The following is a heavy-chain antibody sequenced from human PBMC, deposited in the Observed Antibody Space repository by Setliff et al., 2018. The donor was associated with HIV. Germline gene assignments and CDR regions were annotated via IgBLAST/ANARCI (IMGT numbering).Heavy chain of an antibody. V-gene: IGHV3-23*01. CDR2: ISGSEINT. CDR3: TQSQHLQYQMAAFDI. D-gene: IGHD1-1*01. CDR1: GLTFSDYA. Sequence: ETLSLSCAASGLTFSDYAMSWVRQAPGKGLEWVSAISGSEINTYYAESVKGRYTISGDKSKNTLYLQMNSLRAEDTAVYYCTQSQHLQYQMAAFDIWGQGTKVTVSS. J-gene: IGHJ3*02.